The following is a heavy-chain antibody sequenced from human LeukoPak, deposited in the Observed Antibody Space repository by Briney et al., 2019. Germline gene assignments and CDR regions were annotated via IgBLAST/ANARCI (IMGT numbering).Heavy chain of an antibody. CDR2: IYHSGST. CDR3: ASPGYSSGGGY. Sequence: SETLSLTCAVSGGSISSSNWWSWVRQPPGKGLEWMGEIYHSGSTNYNPSLKSRVTISVDKSKNQFSLKLSSVTAADTAVYYCASPGYSSGGGYWGQGTLVTVSS. V-gene: IGHV4-4*02. J-gene: IGHJ4*02. CDR1: GGSISSSNW. D-gene: IGHD6-19*01.